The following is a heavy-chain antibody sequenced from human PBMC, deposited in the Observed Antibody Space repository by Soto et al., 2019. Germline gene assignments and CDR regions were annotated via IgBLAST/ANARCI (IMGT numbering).Heavy chain of an antibody. CDR1: GFTFSSYS. Sequence: GGSLRLSCAASGFTFSSYSMNWVRQAPGKGLEWVSSISSSSSYIYYADSVKGRFTISRDNAKNSLYLQMNSLRAEDTAVYYCASPYSSSSGAAYYYYDMDVWGQGTTVTVSS. D-gene: IGHD6-6*01. J-gene: IGHJ6*02. CDR2: ISSSSSYI. V-gene: IGHV3-21*01. CDR3: ASPYSSSSGAAYYYYDMDV.